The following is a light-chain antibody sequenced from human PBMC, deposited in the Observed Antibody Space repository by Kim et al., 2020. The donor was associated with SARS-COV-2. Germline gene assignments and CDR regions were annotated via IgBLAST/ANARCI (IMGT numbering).Light chain of an antibody. J-gene: IGLJ2*01. V-gene: IGLV3-1*01. Sequence: VSVSPGQTATITCSGDKLGDKYASWYQQKPGQSPVLVIYQDDKRPSRIPERFSGSTSGNTATLTISGTQAMDEADYYCQAWDRSPVFGGGTKVTVL. CDR2: QDD. CDR1: KLGDKY. CDR3: QAWDRSPV.